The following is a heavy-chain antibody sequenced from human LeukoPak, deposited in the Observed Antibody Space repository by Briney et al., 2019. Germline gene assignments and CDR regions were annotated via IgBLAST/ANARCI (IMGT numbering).Heavy chain of an antibody. CDR2: ISHDRSDQ. J-gene: IGHJ4*02. V-gene: IGHV3-30*04. Sequence: QPGRSLILSCAASGFIFSNYAMHWGRPAPGKGLEWVAVISHDRSDQYYADSVKGRFTISRDNSKNTLYLQMNSLRAEDTAVYHCARSRYYGSGSNYRGYYIDYWGQGTLVTVSS. CDR1: GFIFSNYA. D-gene: IGHD3-10*01. CDR3: ARSRYYGSGSNYRGYYIDY.